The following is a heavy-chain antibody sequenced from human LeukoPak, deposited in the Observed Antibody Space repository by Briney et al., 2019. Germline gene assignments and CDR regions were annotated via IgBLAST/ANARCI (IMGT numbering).Heavy chain of an antibody. CDR3: AGAYHGDSHWDY. D-gene: IGHD4-17*01. CDR2: IYPGGSDT. V-gene: IGHV5-51*01. CDR1: GHSFSNYW. J-gene: IGHJ4*02. Sequence: GESLKISCKGSGHSFSNYWIGWVRQMPGKGLEWMGFIYPGGSDTRYSPSFQGQVTISADKSISTAYLQWSSLKASDTAVYYCAGAYHGDSHWDYWGQGTLVTVSS.